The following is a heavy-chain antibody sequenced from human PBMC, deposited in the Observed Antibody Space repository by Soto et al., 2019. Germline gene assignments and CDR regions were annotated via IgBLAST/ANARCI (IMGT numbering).Heavy chain of an antibody. J-gene: IGHJ4*02. V-gene: IGHV1-2*04. Sequence: VASVKVSCKASGYTFTGYSMHWVRQAPGQGLEWMGWINPNSGGTNYAQKFQGWVTMTRDTSISTAYMELSRLRSDDTAVYYFASSLRGVDYYDSSGYYPLDYWGQGTLVTVSS. CDR2: INPNSGGT. CDR1: GYTFTGYS. CDR3: ASSLRGVDYYDSSGYYPLDY. D-gene: IGHD3-22*01.